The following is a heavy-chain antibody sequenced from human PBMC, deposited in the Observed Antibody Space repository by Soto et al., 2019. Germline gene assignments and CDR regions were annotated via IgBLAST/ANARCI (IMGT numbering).Heavy chain of an antibody. Sequence: SETLSLTCTVSGGSIRDDTYYWGWIRQPPGKGLEWIGSIYYSGTSSYNPSLKSRVTISVDTSKNQFSLNLSFVTAADTAVYYCATMGTPATGLYYFDYWGQGTLVTVSS. D-gene: IGHD1-7*01. CDR1: GGSIRDDTYY. J-gene: IGHJ4*02. CDR2: IYYSGTS. V-gene: IGHV4-39*07. CDR3: ATMGTPATGLYYFDY.